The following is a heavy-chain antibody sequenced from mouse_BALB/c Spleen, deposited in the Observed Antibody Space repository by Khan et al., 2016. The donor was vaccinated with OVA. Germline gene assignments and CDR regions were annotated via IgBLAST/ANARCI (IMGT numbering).Heavy chain of an antibody. V-gene: IGHV1-81*01. J-gene: IGHJ2*01. CDR2: IYPGSDNA. D-gene: IGHD2-3*01. CDR1: GYTFTYYV. Sequence: QVQLQQSGPELVKPGASVKMSCKASGYTFTYYVITWVKQRTGQGFEWIGEIYPGSDNAYYNERFKGRATLTADKSSNTTHMQLSSLTYEDLATFFFARGDGYYVYSAYGGQGTTLTVSS. CDR3: ARGDGYYVYSAY.